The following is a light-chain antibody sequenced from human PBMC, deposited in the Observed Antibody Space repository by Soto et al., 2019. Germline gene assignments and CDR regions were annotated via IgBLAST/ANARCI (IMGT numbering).Light chain of an antibody. V-gene: IGLV2-14*01. CDR2: EVS. CDR3: GSYTGSIYV. J-gene: IGLJ1*01. Sequence: QSALTQPASVSGSPGQSITISCTGTSSDVGGYKFVSWYQQHPGKAPKLMISEVSNRPSGVSSRFSGSKSGNTASLTISGLQAEDEADNYCGSYTGSIYVFGTGTKLTVL. CDR1: SSDVGGYKF.